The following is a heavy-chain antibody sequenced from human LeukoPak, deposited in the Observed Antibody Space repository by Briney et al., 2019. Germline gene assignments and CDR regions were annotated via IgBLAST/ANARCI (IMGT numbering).Heavy chain of an antibody. CDR2: IYTSGSGK. D-gene: IGHD6-19*01. Sequence: TGGSLRLSCAASGFTFGNFDMSWVRQAPGKGLEWVSVIYTSGSGKYYADPVKGRFTISRDNSNNTLYLQMNSLRAEDTAIYYCAKGGWLDDFWGQGTLVTVSS. CDR1: GFTFGNFD. J-gene: IGHJ4*02. V-gene: IGHV3-23*03. CDR3: AKGGWLDDF.